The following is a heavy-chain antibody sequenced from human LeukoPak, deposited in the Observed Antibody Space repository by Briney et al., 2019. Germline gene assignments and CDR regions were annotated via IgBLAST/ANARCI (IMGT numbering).Heavy chain of an antibody. J-gene: IGHJ5*02. V-gene: IGHV3-23*01. D-gene: IGHD3-10*01. Sequence: GESLKISCKGSGYSFSSYAMSWVRQAPGKGLEWVSAISGSGGSTYYADSVKGRFTISRDNSKNTLYLQMNSLRAEDTAVYYCAKVYYGSGTLNWFDPWGQGTLVTVSS. CDR3: AKVYYGSGTLNWFDP. CDR2: ISGSGGST. CDR1: GYSFSSYA.